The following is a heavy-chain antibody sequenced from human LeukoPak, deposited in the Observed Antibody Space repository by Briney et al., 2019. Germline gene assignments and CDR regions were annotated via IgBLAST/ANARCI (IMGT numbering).Heavy chain of an antibody. Sequence: SVKLSCRTSGGTLSNYAFSWVRQATGQGPEWLGGFIPIYVTVKYARKFQGRVPLTTDESTNTVYMDTTSLSSEDTAVYYCAAPAFYYDTRGYQPRFDHWGQGTLITVSS. CDR2: FIPIYVTV. D-gene: IGHD3-22*01. J-gene: IGHJ4*02. CDR3: AAPAFYYDTRGYQPRFDH. V-gene: IGHV1-69*05. CDR1: GGTLSNYA.